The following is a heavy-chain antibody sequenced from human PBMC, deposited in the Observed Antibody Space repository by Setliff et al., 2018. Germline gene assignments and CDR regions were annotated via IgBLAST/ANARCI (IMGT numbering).Heavy chain of an antibody. CDR1: GYTFRNYA. Sequence: GGSVKVSCQASGYTFRNYAFAWVGQAPGQGLEWVGWISVYNGDTNYAQKFQGRVTLTTDTSTSTAYMELRSLTSDDSAFYYCARAPSVELVTIRTNSWFTYWGQGTLVT. D-gene: IGHD5-18*01. V-gene: IGHV1-18*01. CDR3: ARAPSVELVTIRTNSWFTY. J-gene: IGHJ4*02. CDR2: ISVYNGDT.